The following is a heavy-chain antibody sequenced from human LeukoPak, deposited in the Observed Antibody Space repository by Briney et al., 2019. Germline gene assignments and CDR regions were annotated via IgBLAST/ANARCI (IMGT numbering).Heavy chain of an antibody. V-gene: IGHV1-18*01. CDR2: ISAYNGNT. D-gene: IGHD3-10*01. J-gene: IGHJ6*02. CDR1: GYTFTSYG. CDR3: ARESATMVRGVIITGMDV. Sequence: GASVKVSCKASGYTFTSYGISWVRQAPGQGLEWMGWISAYNGNTNYAQKLQGRVTMTTDTSTSTAYLELRSLGSDDTAVYYCARESATMVRGVIITGMDVWGQGTTVTVSS.